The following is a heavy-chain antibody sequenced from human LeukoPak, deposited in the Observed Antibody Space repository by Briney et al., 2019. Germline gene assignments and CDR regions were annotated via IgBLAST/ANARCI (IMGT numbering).Heavy chain of an antibody. CDR3: ARMVRSSSWFYTNWFDP. CDR2: INHSGST. V-gene: IGHV4-34*01. D-gene: IGHD6-13*01. J-gene: IGHJ5*02. CDR1: GGAFSGYY. Sequence: SETLSLTCAVYGGAFSGYYWSWIRQPPGKGLEWIGEINHSGSTNYNPSLKSRVTISVDTSKNQFSLKLSSVTAADTAVYYCARMVRSSSWFYTNWFDPWGQGTLVTVSS.